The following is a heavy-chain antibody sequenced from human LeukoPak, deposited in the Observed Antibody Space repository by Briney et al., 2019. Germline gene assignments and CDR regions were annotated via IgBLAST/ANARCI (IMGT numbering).Heavy chain of an antibody. D-gene: IGHD6-19*01. CDR2: ISAYNGNT. J-gene: IGHJ4*02. V-gene: IGHV1-18*01. CDR1: GYTFTSYG. CDR3: ARDAYSSGWSDFDY. Sequence: GASVKVSCKASGYTFTSYGISWVRQAPGQGLEWMGWISAYNGNTNYAQELQGRVTMTTDTSTSTAYMELRSLRSDDTAVYYCARDAYSSGWSDFDYWGQGTLVTVSS.